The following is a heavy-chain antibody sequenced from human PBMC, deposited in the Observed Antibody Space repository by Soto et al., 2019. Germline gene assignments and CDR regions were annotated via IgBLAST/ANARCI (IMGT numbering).Heavy chain of an antibody. Sequence: QVQLVESGGGVVQPGRSLRLSCAASGFTFSSYAMHWVRQAPGKGLVWVAVISYDGSNKYYADSVKGRFTISRDNSKNKLYLQMNRLRDEDTAVYYCARETNDPPLDYSGQGTLVTVSS. V-gene: IGHV3-30-3*01. CDR3: ARETNDPPLDY. CDR2: ISYDGSNK. CDR1: GFTFSSYA. J-gene: IGHJ4*02.